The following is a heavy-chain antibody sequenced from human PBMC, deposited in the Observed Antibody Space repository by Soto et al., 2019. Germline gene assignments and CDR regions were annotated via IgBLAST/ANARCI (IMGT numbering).Heavy chain of an antibody. J-gene: IGHJ6*02. CDR1: GGTFSSYA. D-gene: IGHD3-22*01. CDR2: IIPIFGTA. V-gene: IGHV1-69*13. CDR3: ARDNLTYYYDSIPKFHQRYYYYGMDV. Sequence: GASVKVSCKASGGTFSSYAISWVRQAPGQGLEWMGGIIPIFGTANYAQKFQGRVTITADESTSTAYMELSSLRSEDTAVYYCARDNLTYYYDSIPKFHQRYYYYGMDVWGQGTTVTVSS.